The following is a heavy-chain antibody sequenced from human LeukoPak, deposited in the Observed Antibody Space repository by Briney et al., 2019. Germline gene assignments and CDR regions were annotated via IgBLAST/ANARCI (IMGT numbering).Heavy chain of an antibody. V-gene: IGHV3-30-3*01. J-gene: IGHJ5*02. CDR2: ISYDGSNK. CDR3: AKDATVTKINWFDP. Sequence: GGSLRLSCAASGFTFSSYAMHWVRQAPGKGLEWVAVISYDGSNKYYADSVKGRFTISRDNSKNTLYLQMNSLRAEDTAVYYCAKDATVTKINWFDPWGQGTLVTVSS. CDR1: GFTFSSYA. D-gene: IGHD4-17*01.